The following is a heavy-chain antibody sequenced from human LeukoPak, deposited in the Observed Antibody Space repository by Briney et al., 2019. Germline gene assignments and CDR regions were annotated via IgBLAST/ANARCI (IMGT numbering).Heavy chain of an antibody. CDR3: AKEPVAGTINYFDY. CDR2: ISGSDGST. V-gene: IGHV3-23*01. Sequence: GGSLRLSCAASGFTFSNYAMSWVRQAPGKGLEWVSVISGSDGSTYYADSVKGRFTISRDNSKNTLYLQMNSLRAEDTAVYYCAKEPVAGTINYFDYWGQGTLVTVSS. J-gene: IGHJ4*02. D-gene: IGHD6-19*01. CDR1: GFTFSNYA.